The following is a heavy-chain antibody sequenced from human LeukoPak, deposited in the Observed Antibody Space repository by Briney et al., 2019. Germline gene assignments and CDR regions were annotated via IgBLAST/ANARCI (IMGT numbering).Heavy chain of an antibody. CDR2: TRNKLNSDTT. J-gene: IGHJ4*02. V-gene: IGHV3-72*01. CDR1: GFTFSSYA. CDR3: ASSRDGYNYDY. D-gene: IGHD5-24*01. Sequence: GGSLRLSCAASGFTFSSYAMSWVRQAPGKGLEWVGRTRNKLNSDTTEYAASVKGRFTISGDDSKNSLYLQMNSLKTEDTAVYYCASSRDGYNYDYWGQGTLVTVSS.